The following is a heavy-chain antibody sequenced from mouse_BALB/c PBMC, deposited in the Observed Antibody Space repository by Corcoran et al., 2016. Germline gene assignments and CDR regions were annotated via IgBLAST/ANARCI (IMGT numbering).Heavy chain of an antibody. D-gene: IGHD2-14*01. CDR2: IYWDDDK. Sequence: QVTLKESGPGILQPSQTLSLTCSFSGFSLSTSGMGVSWIRQPSGKGLEWLAHIYWDDDKRYNPSLKSRLTISKDTSSNQVFLKITSVDTADTATYYCARGYDRAWFAYWGQGTLVTVSA. J-gene: IGHJ3*01. CDR3: ARGYDRAWFAY. CDR1: GFSLSTSGMG. V-gene: IGHV8-12*01.